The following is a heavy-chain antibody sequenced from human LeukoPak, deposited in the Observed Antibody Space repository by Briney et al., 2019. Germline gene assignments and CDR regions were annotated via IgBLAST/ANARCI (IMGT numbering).Heavy chain of an antibody. CDR1: GGSISSYY. J-gene: IGHJ5*02. CDR2: IYYSGST. D-gene: IGHD3-10*01. Sequence: SETLSLTCTVSGGSISSYYWSWIRQPPGKGLEWIGYIYYSGSTNYNPSLKSRVTISVDTSKNQFSLKLTSVTAADTAVYFCARGVYYGSGNDFSFAPGGQGPLVTVS. V-gene: IGHV4-59*01. CDR3: ARGVYYGSGNDFSFAP.